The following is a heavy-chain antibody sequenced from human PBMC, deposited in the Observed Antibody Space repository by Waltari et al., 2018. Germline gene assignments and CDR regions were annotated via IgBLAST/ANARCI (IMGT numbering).Heavy chain of an antibody. J-gene: IGHJ4*02. CDR1: GYTFTSHD. CDR3: ATSSNFDY. V-gene: IGHV1-8*01. CDR2: MNPSDGRT. Sequence: QVQVVQSGAEVRKTGASVKISCKASGYTFTSHDIHWVRQATGQGLEWMGWMNPSDGRTVYAQSLQGRVTMTRNTSIDTAYMELTSLKSEDTAVYYCATSSNFDYWGQGTLVTVSS.